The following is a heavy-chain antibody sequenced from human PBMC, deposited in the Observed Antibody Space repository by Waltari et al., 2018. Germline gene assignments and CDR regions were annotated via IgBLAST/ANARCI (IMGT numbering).Heavy chain of an antibody. Sequence: QVQLQQWGAGLLKPSETLSLTCAVYGGSFSGYYWGWLRQPPGKGLEWIGEINHSGSTNYNPALKSRVTISVDTSKNQFSLKLSSVTAADTAVYYCAREEYFYWGQGTLVTVSS. CDR1: GGSFSGYY. J-gene: IGHJ4*02. D-gene: IGHD2-2*01. V-gene: IGHV4-34*01. CDR3: AREEYFY. CDR2: INHSGST.